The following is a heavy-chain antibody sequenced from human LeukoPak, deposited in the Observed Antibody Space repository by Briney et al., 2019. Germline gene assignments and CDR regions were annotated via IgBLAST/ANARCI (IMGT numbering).Heavy chain of an antibody. CDR1: GGSISSGGYY. J-gene: IGHJ5*02. V-gene: IGHV4-39*07. CDR2: INHSGST. Sequence: SETLSLTCTVSGGSISSGGYYWSWIRQPPGKGLEWIGEINHSGSTNYNPSLKSRVTISVDTSKNQFSLKLSSVTAADTAVYYCARGSRYLDPWGQGTLVTVSS. CDR3: ARGSRYLDP. D-gene: IGHD1-14*01.